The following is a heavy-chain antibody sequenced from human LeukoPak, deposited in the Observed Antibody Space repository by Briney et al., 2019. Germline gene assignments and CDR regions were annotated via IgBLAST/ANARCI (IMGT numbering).Heavy chain of an antibody. CDR1: GFTFSSYA. V-gene: IGHV3-33*08. D-gene: IGHD3-22*01. Sequence: TGGSLRLSCAASGFTFSSYAMHWVRQAPGKGLEWVAVIWYDGTNKYYADSVKGRFTISRDSSRNTLYLQMNSLRAEDTAVYYCARAAYDNSGYLTLWGQGTLVTVSS. J-gene: IGHJ4*02. CDR3: ARAAYDNSGYLTL. CDR2: IWYDGTNK.